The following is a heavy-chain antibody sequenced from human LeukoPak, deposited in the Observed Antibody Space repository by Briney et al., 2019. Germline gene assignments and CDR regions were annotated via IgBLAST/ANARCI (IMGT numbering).Heavy chain of an antibody. CDR1: GFTFSSYA. CDR2: ISGSGGST. J-gene: IGHJ4*02. V-gene: IGHV3-23*01. Sequence: GGSLRLSCAASGFTFSSYAMSWVRQAPGKGLESVSAISGSGGSTYYADSVKGRFTISRDNSKNTLYLQMNSLRAEGTAVYYCAKARWAPTYYDYWGQGTLVTVSS. D-gene: IGHD4-23*01. CDR3: AKARWAPTYYDY.